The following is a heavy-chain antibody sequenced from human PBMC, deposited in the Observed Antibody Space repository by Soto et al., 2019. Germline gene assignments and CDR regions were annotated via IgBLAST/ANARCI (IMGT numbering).Heavy chain of an antibody. CDR1: GYTFSNFW. CDR3: ASPSIVGATRLDAFDI. D-gene: IGHD1-26*01. J-gene: IGHJ3*02. CDR2: IFPGDSDT. V-gene: IGHV5-51*01. Sequence: GESVKISCRGFGYTFSNFWIGWVRQMPGKGLEWMGLIFPGDSDTRYNPSFQGHVNISVDTSIDTAFLQWNSLKTSDTAMYYCASPSIVGATRLDAFDIWGQGTMVTVSS.